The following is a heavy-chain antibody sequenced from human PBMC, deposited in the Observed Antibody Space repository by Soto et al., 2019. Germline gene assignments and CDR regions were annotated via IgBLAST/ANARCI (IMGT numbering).Heavy chain of an antibody. CDR2: ISGSGGST. D-gene: IGHD3-16*01. Sequence: PGGSLRLSCEASGFIFSSYAMSWVRQAPGKGLEWVSAISGSGGSTYYADSVKGRFTISRDNSKNTLYLQMNSLRAEDTAVYYCAKDGVPVPGGLHDYWGQGTLVTVSS. CDR3: AKDGVPVPGGLHDY. J-gene: IGHJ4*02. V-gene: IGHV3-23*01. CDR1: GFIFSSYA.